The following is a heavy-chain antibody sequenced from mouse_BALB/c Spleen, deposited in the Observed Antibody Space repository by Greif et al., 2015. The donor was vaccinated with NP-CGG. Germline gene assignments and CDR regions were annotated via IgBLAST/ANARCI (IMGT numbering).Heavy chain of an antibody. J-gene: IGHJ2*01. Sequence: EVKLMESGGGLVQPGGSMKLSCVASGFTFSNYWMNWVRQSPEKGLEWVAEIRLKSNNYATHYAESVKGRFTISRDDSKSSVYLQMNNLRAEDTGIYYCTSVVRDFDYWGQGTTLTVSS. D-gene: IGHD1-1*01. V-gene: IGHV6-6*02. CDR1: GFTFSNYW. CDR2: IRLKSNNYAT. CDR3: TSVVRDFDY.